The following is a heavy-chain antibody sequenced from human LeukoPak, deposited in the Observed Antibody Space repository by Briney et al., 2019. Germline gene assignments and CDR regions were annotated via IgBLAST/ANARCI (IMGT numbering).Heavy chain of an antibody. J-gene: IGHJ4*02. CDR1: GASFNSDDQY. D-gene: IGHD3-22*01. V-gene: IGHV4-30-4*08. Sequence: SQTLSLTCTVSGASFNSDDQYWNWIRQSPGKGLEWIGSIHPSGMLYNNPSLESRVTMSIDSSKNQFSLKLSSVTAADTAIYYCARGTGFYDSSGHYYWGYFDSWGQGTLVPVSS. CDR3: ARGTGFYDSSGHYYWGYFDS. CDR2: IHPSGML.